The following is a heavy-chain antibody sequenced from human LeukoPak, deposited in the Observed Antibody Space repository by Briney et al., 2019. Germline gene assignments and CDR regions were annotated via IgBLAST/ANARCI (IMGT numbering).Heavy chain of an antibody. V-gene: IGHV4-59*01. D-gene: IGHD4-17*01. Sequence: SETLSLTCTVSGGSISSYYWSWIRQPPGKGLEWIGYIYYSGSTNYNPSLKSRVTISVDTSKHQFSLKLSSVTAADTAVYYCAREGSDYGTPDYYYYMDVWGKGTTVTVSS. J-gene: IGHJ6*03. CDR1: GGSISSYY. CDR2: IYYSGST. CDR3: AREGSDYGTPDYYYYMDV.